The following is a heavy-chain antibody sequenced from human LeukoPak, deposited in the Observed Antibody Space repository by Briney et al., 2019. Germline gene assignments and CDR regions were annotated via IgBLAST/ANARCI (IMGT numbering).Heavy chain of an antibody. Sequence: TSETLSLTCTVSGRSISSYYWSWIRQPPGKGLEWIGYIYYTGSTNYNPSFKGRVTTSVDTSKNQFSLKLSSATAADTAVYYCARGGGFGKTLYNHYGMDVWGQGTTVTVSS. V-gene: IGHV4-59*01. J-gene: IGHJ6*02. CDR2: IYYTGST. CDR3: ARGGGFGKTLYNHYGMDV. CDR1: GRSISSYY. D-gene: IGHD3-10*01.